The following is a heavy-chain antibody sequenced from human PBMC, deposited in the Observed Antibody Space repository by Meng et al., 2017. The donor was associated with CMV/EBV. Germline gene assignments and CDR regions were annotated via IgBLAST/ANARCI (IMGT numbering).Heavy chain of an antibody. D-gene: IGHD6-6*01. CDR3: ARDSKNILHSSSNPPTPYYSYYGMDV. V-gene: IGHV1-69*10. CDR1: GGTFSSYA. CDR2: IIPILGIA. Sequence: SVKVSCKASGGTFSSYAISWVRQAPGQGLEWMGGIIPILGIANYAQKFQGRVTIPADKSTSTAYMELSSLRSEDTAVYYCARDSKNILHSSSNPPTPYYSYYGMDVWGQGTTVTVSS. J-gene: IGHJ6*02.